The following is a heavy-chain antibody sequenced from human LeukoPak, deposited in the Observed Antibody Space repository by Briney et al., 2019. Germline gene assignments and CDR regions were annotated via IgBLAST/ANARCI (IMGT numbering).Heavy chain of an antibody. CDR1: GFTVSSNY. J-gene: IGHJ4*02. D-gene: IGHD6-19*01. CDR2: IYSGGST. CDR3: ARSLAVAGSTTTHFDY. Sequence: GGSLRLSCAASGFTVSSNYMSWVRQAPGKGLEWVSVIYSGGSTYYADSVKGRFTISRDNSKNTLYLQMNSLRAEDTAVYYCARSLAVAGSTTTHFDYWGQGTLVTVSS. V-gene: IGHV3-66*01.